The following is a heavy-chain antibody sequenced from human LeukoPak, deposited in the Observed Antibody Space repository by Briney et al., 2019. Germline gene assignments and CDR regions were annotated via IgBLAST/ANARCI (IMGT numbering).Heavy chain of an antibody. V-gene: IGHV3-15*01. D-gene: IGHD3-16*02. CDR3: TTDKYYDYVWGSYRYVYFDY. CDR2: IKSKPDGGTT. Sequence: GGSLRLSGAASGFTFSNAWMSWVRQAPGKGRDGVGRIKSKPDGGTTDYAAPVKGRFTISRDDSKNTLYLQMNSLKTEDTAVYYCTTDKYYDYVWGSYRYVYFDYWGQGTLVTVSS. CDR1: GFTFSNAW. J-gene: IGHJ4*02.